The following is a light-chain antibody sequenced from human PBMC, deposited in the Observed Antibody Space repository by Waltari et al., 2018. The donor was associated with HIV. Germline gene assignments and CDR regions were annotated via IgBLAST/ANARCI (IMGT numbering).Light chain of an antibody. V-gene: IGLV3-25*03. J-gene: IGLJ3*02. Sequence: SYDVTQPSSVSVSPGQTARITCSGYALPDQFVYWYQQEPGQAPVLVIYQDTQRPSGIPERVSGSSSGTVATLTIRGGRTEDEADYHCQSADLSGTYWVFGGGTKLTVL. CDR3: QSADLSGTYWV. CDR2: QDT. CDR1: ALPDQF.